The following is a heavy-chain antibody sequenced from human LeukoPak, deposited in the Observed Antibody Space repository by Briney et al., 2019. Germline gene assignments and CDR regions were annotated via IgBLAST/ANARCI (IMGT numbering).Heavy chain of an antibody. CDR1: GGSINSTNW. J-gene: IGHJ4*02. CDR2: MYQSGNT. V-gene: IGHV4-4*02. D-gene: IGHD3-10*01. Sequence: PSGTLSLTCAVSGGSINSTNWWSWVRQPPGKGLEWIGEMYQSGNTRYNPSLKSRVTISVDTSKNQFSLKLSSVTAADTAVYYCARASGSGSYYNSRNYFDYWGQGTLVTVSS. CDR3: ARASGSGSYYNSRNYFDY.